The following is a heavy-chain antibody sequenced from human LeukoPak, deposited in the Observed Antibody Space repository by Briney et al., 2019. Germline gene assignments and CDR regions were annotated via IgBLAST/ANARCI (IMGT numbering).Heavy chain of an antibody. CDR1: GFTFSSYA. CDR2: ISGSGGST. Sequence: GGSLRLSCAASGFTFSSYAMSWVRQAPGKRLEWVSAISGSGGSTYYADSVKGRFTISRDNSKNTLYLQMNSLRAEDTAVYCCAKARHIVVVTAIPFDYWGQGTLVTVSS. V-gene: IGHV3-23*01. J-gene: IGHJ4*02. CDR3: AKARHIVVVTAIPFDY. D-gene: IGHD2-21*02.